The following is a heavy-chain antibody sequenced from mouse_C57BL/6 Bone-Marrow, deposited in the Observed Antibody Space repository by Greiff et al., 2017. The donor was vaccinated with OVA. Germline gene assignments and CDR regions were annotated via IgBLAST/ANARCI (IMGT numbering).Heavy chain of an antibody. D-gene: IGHD1-1*01. Sequence: EVQLQQSGPVLVKPGASVKLSCKASGYAFTAYYMNWVQQSHGKSLEWIGVINPYNGGTSYNQQFKGKATFTVDKSYSTAYMELNSLTSEDAEVEYCARSLPYYGRVAYWGQGTLVTGAA. V-gene: IGHV1-19*01. J-gene: IGHJ3*01. CDR3: ARSLPYYGRVAY. CDR2: INPYNGGT. CDR1: GYAFTAYY.